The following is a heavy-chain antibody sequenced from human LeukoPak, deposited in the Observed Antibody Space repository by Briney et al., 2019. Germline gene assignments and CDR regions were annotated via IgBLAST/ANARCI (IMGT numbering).Heavy chain of an antibody. Sequence: AASVKVSCKASGYTFTGYYMHWVRQAPGQGLEWMGWINPNSGGTNYAQKFQGWVTMTRDTSISTAYMELSRLRSDDTAVYYCASGTGTTSRGYYYYGMDVWGQGTTVTVSS. V-gene: IGHV1-2*04. D-gene: IGHD1-14*01. J-gene: IGHJ6*02. CDR2: INPNSGGT. CDR1: GYTFTGYY. CDR3: ASGTGTTSRGYYYYGMDV.